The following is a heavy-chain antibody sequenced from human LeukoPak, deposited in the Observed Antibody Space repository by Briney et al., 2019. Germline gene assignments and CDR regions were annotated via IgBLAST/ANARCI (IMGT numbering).Heavy chain of an antibody. J-gene: IGHJ6*02. CDR2: ISGSGGST. CDR1: GFTFSSYA. V-gene: IGHV3-23*01. D-gene: IGHD3-10*01. Sequence: GGSLRLSCAASGFTFSSYAMSWVRQAPGKGLEWVSAISGSGGSTYYADSVKGRFTISRDNSKNTLYLQMNSLRAEDTAVYYCAKVVGGSGMDYYGMDVWGQGTTVTVSS. CDR3: AKVVGGSGMDYYGMDV.